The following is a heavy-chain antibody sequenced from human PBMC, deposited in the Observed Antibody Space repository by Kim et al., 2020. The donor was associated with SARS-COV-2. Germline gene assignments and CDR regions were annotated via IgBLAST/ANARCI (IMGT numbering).Heavy chain of an antibody. D-gene: IGHD6-13*01. CDR2: IYHSGST. Sequence: SETLSLTCTVSGYSISSGYYWGWIRQPPGKGLEWIGSIYHSGSTYYNPSLKSRVTISVDTSKNQFSLKLSSVTAADTAVYYCARLWGIAAAGSAFDIWGQGTMVTVSS. J-gene: IGHJ3*02. V-gene: IGHV4-38-2*02. CDR1: GYSISSGYY. CDR3: ARLWGIAAAGSAFDI.